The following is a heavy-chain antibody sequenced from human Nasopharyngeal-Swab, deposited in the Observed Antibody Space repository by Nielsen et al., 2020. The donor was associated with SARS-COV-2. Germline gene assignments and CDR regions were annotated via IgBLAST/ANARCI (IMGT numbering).Heavy chain of an antibody. Sequence: GESLKISCAASGFTFSDYYMSWIRQAPGKGLEWVSYISSSSSYTNYADSVKGRFTISRDNAKNSLYLQMNNLRAEDTAVYYCAREGCTGGVCYYYFDYWGQGTLVTVSS. CDR1: GFTFSDYY. D-gene: IGHD2-8*02. V-gene: IGHV3-11*06. J-gene: IGHJ4*02. CDR3: AREGCTGGVCYYYFDY. CDR2: ISSSSSYT.